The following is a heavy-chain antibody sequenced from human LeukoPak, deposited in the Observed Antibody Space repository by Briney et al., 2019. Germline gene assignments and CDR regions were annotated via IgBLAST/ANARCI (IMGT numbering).Heavy chain of an antibody. D-gene: IGHD3-3*01. CDR2: ISSSSYI. J-gene: IGHJ4*02. CDR3: ARETFWSGYPFDY. CDR1: GFTFSSYS. Sequence: PGGSLRLXCAASGFTFSSYSMNWVRRAPGKGLEWVSSISSSSYIYYADSVKGRFTISRDNAKNSLYLQMNSLRAEDTAVYYCARETFWSGYPFDYWGQGTLVTVSS. V-gene: IGHV3-21*01.